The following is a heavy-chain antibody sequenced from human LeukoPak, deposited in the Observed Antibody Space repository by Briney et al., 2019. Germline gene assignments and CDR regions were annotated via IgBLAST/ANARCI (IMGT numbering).Heavy chain of an antibody. J-gene: IGHJ5*02. D-gene: IGHD2-2*01. CDR1: GDSVSNNNAA. Sequence: SQTLSLTCAISGDSVSNNNAAWHWIRQSPSRGLEWLGRTYYRSTWYNDYAVSVRGRITVNPDTSKNQFSLHLNSVTPEDTAVYYCARRLTQYDCFDPWGQGILVTVSS. CDR2: TYYRSTWYN. CDR3: ARRLTQYDCFDP. V-gene: IGHV6-1*01.